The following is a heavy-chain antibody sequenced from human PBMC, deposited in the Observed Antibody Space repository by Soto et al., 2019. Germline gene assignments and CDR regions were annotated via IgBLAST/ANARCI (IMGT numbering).Heavy chain of an antibody. CDR1: GGTFSSYA. CDR3: ARHDCISSSCYYYYYYGMDV. D-gene: IGHD2-2*01. CDR2: IIPIFGTV. V-gene: IGHV1-69*12. Sequence: QVQLVQSGAEVKKPGSSVKVSCKASGGTFSSYAISWVRQAPGQGLEWMGGIIPIFGTVNYAQKFQGRVTITADESTRTAYMELSSLRSEDTAVYYCARHDCISSSCYYYYYYGMDVWGQGTTVTVAS. J-gene: IGHJ6*02.